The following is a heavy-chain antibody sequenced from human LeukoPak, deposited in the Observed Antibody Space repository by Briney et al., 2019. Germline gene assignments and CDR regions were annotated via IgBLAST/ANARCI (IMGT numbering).Heavy chain of an antibody. CDR3: ARDYYDSSGYRFDY. J-gene: IGHJ4*02. CDR2: INSDGSST. Sequence: GGSLRLSCAASGFTFSDYYMSWIRQAPGKGLVWVSRINSDGSSTSYADSVKGRFTISRDNAKNTLYLQMNSLRAEDTAVYYCARDYYDSSGYRFDYWGQGTLVTVSS. CDR1: GFTFSDYY. D-gene: IGHD3-22*01. V-gene: IGHV3-74*01.